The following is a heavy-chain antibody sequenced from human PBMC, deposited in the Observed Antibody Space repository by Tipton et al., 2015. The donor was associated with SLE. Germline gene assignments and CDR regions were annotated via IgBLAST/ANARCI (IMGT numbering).Heavy chain of an antibody. CDR2: IYTSGST. D-gene: IGHD1-14*01. CDR3: ASITRDGADDY. V-gene: IGHV4-61*02. Sequence: LRLSCTVSGGSISSGSHYWSWIRQPAGKGLEWIGRIYTSGSTNYNPSLKSRVTISVDTSKNRFSLKLSSVTAADTAVYYCASITRDGADDYWDQGTLVTVSS. J-gene: IGHJ4*02. CDR1: GGSISSGSHY.